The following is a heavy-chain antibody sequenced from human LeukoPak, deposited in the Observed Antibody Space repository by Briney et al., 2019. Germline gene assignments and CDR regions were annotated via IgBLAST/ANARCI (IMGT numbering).Heavy chain of an antibody. CDR1: GFTFSSYW. CDR3: ARMKRITIFGVVIAPYYGMDV. J-gene: IGHJ6*02. Sequence: GGSLRLSCAASGFTFSSYWMSWVRQAPGKGLEWVANIKQDGSEKYYVDSVKGRFTISRDNAKNSLYLQMNSLRAEDTAVYYSARMKRITIFGVVIAPYYGMDVWGQGTTVTVSS. CDR2: IKQDGSEK. D-gene: IGHD3-3*01. V-gene: IGHV3-7*01.